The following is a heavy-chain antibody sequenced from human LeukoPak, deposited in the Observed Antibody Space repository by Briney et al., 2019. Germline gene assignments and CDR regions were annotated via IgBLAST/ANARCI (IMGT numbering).Heavy chain of an antibody. CDR2: INPNSGGT. V-gene: IGHV1-2*02. CDR1: GYTFTGYY. J-gene: IGHJ4*02. Sequence: GASVKVCCKASGYTFTGYYMHWVRQAPGQGLEWMGWINPNSGGTNYAQKFQGRVTMTRDTSISTAYMELSRLRSDDTAVYYCARFGAANYDFWSGYYKPFDYWGQGTLVTVSS. CDR3: ARFGAANYDFWSGYYKPFDY. D-gene: IGHD3-3*01.